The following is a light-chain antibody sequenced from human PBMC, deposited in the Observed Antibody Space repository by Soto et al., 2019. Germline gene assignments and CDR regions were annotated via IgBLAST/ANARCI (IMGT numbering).Light chain of an antibody. Sequence: EIVLTQSPGTLSLSPGEIATLSCRASQSVNSDYLAWYQQKPGQAPRLLLYGASTRATGIPDRFSGSGSGADFTLTISSLEPEDFAMYSCQQYGSSPYTFGQGTKLEIK. V-gene: IGKV3-20*01. CDR2: GAS. J-gene: IGKJ2*01. CDR1: QSVNSDY. CDR3: QQYGSSPYT.